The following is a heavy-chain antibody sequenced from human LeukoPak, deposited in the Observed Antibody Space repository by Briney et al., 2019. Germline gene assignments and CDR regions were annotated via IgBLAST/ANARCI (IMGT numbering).Heavy chain of an antibody. CDR2: ISGRSSFI. CDR1: GFTFSDYS. J-gene: IGHJ4*02. Sequence: SGGSLRLSCAASGFTFSDYSMNWVRQALGKGLEWVSSISGRSSFIYYADSVKGRFTISRDNAKNSLYLQMNSLRAEDTAVYYCAREPTTVTTDASFDYWGQGTLVTVSS. D-gene: IGHD4-17*01. V-gene: IGHV3-21*01. CDR3: AREPTTVTTDASFDY.